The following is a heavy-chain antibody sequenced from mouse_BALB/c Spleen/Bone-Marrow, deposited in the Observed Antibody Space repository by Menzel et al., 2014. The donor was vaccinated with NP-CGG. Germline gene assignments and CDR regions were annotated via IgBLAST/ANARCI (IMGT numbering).Heavy chain of an antibody. CDR2: IYPGNSDT. J-gene: IGHJ4*01. CDR3: TRVITAVLATRAMDY. Sequence: VQLKESGTVLARPGASVKMSCKASGYTFTSYWMHWVKQRPRQGLEWIGAIYPGNSDTSYNQKFKGKAKLTAVTSTSTAYMELSSLTNEDSAVYYCTRVITAVLATRAMDYWGQGSSVTVSS. V-gene: IGHV1-5*01. CDR1: GYTFTSYW. D-gene: IGHD1-1*01.